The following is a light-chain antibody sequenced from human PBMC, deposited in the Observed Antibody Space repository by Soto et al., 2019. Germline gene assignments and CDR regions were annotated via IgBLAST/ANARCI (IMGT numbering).Light chain of an antibody. CDR2: AAS. J-gene: IGKJ2*01. CDR1: QSISSY. V-gene: IGKV1-39*01. Sequence: DVQMTQSPSSLSASVGDRVTITCRASQSISSYLNWYQQKPGKAPKLLIYAASSLQSGVPSRFSGSGSGTDFTLTIISLQPEDFATYYCQQSHSTPPYTFGQGTKLEIK. CDR3: QQSHSTPPYT.